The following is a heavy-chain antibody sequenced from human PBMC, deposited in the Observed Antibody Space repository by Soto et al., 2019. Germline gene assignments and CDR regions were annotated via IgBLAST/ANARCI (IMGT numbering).Heavy chain of an antibody. CDR3: ARYRPNYPLDAFDV. V-gene: IGHV1-18*01. D-gene: IGHD4-4*01. CDR1: GYTFTSYA. CDR2: INAYNGNT. J-gene: IGHJ3*01. Sequence: ASVKVSCKASGYTFTSYAISWVRQAPGQGLEWMGWINAYNGNTNYSQKFQGRVTITRDTSASTAYMELNSLRADDTAMYYCARYRPNYPLDAFDVWGQGTMVTVSS.